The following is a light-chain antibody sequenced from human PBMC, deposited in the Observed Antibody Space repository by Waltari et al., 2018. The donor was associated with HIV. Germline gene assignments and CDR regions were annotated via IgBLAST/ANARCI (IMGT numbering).Light chain of an antibody. V-gene: IGLV3-25*03. Sequence: SYKLTQPPSVSVSPGQTAMITCSGDALPKQYYYWFQQKPGQAPVVVIYKDSERPSGIPERFSGSSSGTAATLTISGVQAEDEADYYCQSADSSGTYVVFGGGTKLTVL. J-gene: IGLJ2*01. CDR2: KDS. CDR1: ALPKQY. CDR3: QSADSSGTYVV.